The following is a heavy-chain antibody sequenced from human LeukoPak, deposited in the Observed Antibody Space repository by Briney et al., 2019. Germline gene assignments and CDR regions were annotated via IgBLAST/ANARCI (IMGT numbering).Heavy chain of an antibody. D-gene: IGHD6-25*01. CDR3: AGDLRGYGRNYYYGMDV. CDR2: ISSSGTTI. CDR1: GFTFGDCY. Sequence: PGGSLRLSCAASGFTFGDCYMSWIRQAPGKGLEWISYISSSGTTIYYADSVKGRFTVSGDNAKNSLYMQMNSMSADDTDVYYCAGDLRGYGRNYYYGMDVWGQGTTVTVSS. J-gene: IGHJ6*02. V-gene: IGHV3-11*01.